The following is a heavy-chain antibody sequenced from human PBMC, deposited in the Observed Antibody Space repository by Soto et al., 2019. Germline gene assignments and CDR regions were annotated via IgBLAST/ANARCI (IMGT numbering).Heavy chain of an antibody. D-gene: IGHD2-15*01. CDR2: ISYDGSNK. Sequence: PGGSLRLSCAASGFTFSSYAMHWVRQAPGKGLEWVAVISYDGSNKYYADSVKGRFTISRDNSKNTLYLQMNSLRAEDTAVYYCASGRGDYDYYYGMDVWGQGTTLTVSS. J-gene: IGHJ6*02. CDR1: GFTFSSYA. V-gene: IGHV3-30-3*01. CDR3: ASGRGDYDYYYGMDV.